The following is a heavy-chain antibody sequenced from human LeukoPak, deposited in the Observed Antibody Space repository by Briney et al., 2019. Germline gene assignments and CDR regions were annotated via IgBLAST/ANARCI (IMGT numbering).Heavy chain of an antibody. CDR2: MNPNSGNT. CDR3: ARVPTSTSYYFDY. V-gene: IGHV1-8*03. J-gene: IGHJ4*02. Sequence: GASVKVSCKASGYTFTSCDINWVRQATGQGLEWMGWMNPNSGNTGYAQKFQGRVTITRNTSISTAYMELSSLRSEDTAVYYCARVPTSTSYYFDYWGQGTLVTVSS. D-gene: IGHD4-11*01. CDR1: GYTFTSCD.